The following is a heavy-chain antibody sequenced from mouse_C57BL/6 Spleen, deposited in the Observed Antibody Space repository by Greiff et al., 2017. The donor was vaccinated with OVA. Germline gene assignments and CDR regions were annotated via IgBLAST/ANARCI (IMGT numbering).Heavy chain of an antibody. CDR3: ARRDYGNYSDWYFDV. J-gene: IGHJ1*03. D-gene: IGHD2-1*01. V-gene: IGHV1-81*01. Sequence: QVQLKESGAELARPGASVKLSCKASGYTFTSYGISWVKQRTGQGLEWIGEIYPRSGNTYYNEKFKGKATLTADKSSSTAYMELRSLTSEDSAVYFCARRDYGNYSDWYFDVWGTGTTVTVSS. CDR1: GYTFTSYG. CDR2: IYPRSGNT.